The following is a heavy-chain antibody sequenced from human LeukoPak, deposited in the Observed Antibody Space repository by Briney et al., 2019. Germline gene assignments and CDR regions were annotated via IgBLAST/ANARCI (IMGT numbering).Heavy chain of an antibody. Sequence: SETLSLTCAVYGGSFSGYYWSWIRQPPGKGLEWIGEINHSGSTNYNPSLKSRVTISVDTSKNQFSLKLNSVTAADTAVYYCAKGDENFYYDSDRYYYFDSWGQGTLVTISS. V-gene: IGHV4-34*01. CDR2: INHSGST. D-gene: IGHD3-22*01. CDR3: AKGDENFYYDSDRYYYFDS. J-gene: IGHJ4*02. CDR1: GGSFSGYY.